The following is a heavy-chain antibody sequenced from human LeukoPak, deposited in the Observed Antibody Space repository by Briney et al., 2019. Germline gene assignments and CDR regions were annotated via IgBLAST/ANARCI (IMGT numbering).Heavy chain of an antibody. CDR2: MNPNSGNT. V-gene: IGHV1-8*01. CDR1: GYTFTSYD. Sequence: ASVKVSCKASGYTFTSYDINWVRQATGQGLEWMGWMNPNSGNTGYAQKFQGRVTMTRNTPISTAYMELSSLRSEDTAVYYCARGPAYYYDSSGYPDPWGQGTLVTVSS. D-gene: IGHD3-22*01. J-gene: IGHJ5*02. CDR3: ARGPAYYYDSSGYPDP.